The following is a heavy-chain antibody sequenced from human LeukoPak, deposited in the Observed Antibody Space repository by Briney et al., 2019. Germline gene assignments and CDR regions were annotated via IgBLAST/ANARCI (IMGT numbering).Heavy chain of an antibody. D-gene: IGHD3-3*01. CDR3: ARARGKATYYDFWSGYTFDY. Sequence: SETLSLTCAVYGGSFSGYYWSWIRQPPGKGLEWIGEINHSGSTNYNPSLKSRVTISVDTSKNQFSLKLSSVTAADTAVYYCARARGKATYYDFWSGYTFDYWGQGTLVTVSS. J-gene: IGHJ4*02. V-gene: IGHV4-34*01. CDR1: GGSFSGYY. CDR2: INHSGST.